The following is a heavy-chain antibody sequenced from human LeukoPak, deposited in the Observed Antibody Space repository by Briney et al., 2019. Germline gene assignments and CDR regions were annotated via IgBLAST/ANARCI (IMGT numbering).Heavy chain of an antibody. D-gene: IGHD3-9*01. V-gene: IGHV1-8*01. Sequence: ASVKVSCKASGYTFTSYDINWVRQATGQGLEWMGWMNPNSGNTGYAQKFQGRVTMTRNTSISTAYMELSSLRSEDTAVYYCARAYDILTGYYTDGGQGTLVTASS. CDR2: MNPNSGNT. CDR1: GYTFTSYD. CDR3: ARAYDILTGYYTD. J-gene: IGHJ4*02.